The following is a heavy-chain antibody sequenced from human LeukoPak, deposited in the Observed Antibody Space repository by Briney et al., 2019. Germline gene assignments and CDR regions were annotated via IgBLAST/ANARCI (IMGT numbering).Heavy chain of an antibody. D-gene: IGHD6-13*01. V-gene: IGHV3-30*04. J-gene: IGHJ5*02. Sequence: GGSLRLSCSASGFTFSSYAMHWVRQAPGKGLEWVAVISYDGSNKYYADSVKGRFTISRDNSKNTLYLQMNSLRAEDTAVYYCARAVAYSSSWYNWFDPWGQGTLVTVSS. CDR3: ARAVAYSSSWYNWFDP. CDR1: GFTFSSYA. CDR2: ISYDGSNK.